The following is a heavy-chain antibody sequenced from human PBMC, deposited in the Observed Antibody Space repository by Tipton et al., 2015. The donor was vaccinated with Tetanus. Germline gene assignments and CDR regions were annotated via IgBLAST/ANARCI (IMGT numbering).Heavy chain of an antibody. Sequence: DSVKGRFTISRDNSQRTLFLQMSSLRAEDTAVYFCANMDTYFYHGRDVWGQGTTVTVSS. J-gene: IGHJ6*02. V-gene: IGHV3-23*01. D-gene: IGHD3-10*01. CDR3: ANMDTYFYHGRDV.